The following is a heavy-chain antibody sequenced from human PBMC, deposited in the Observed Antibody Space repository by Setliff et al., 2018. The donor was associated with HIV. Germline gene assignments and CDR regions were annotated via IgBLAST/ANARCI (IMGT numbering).Heavy chain of an antibody. CDR3: ARGQIGYGDYDLNWFDP. CDR2: IRYDDTYK. D-gene: IGHD4-17*01. CDR1: GFTFSYYG. V-gene: IGHV3-30*02. J-gene: IGHJ5*02. Sequence: HPGGSLRLSCATSGFTFSYYGMHWVRQAPGKGLEWVAFIRYDDTYKYYADSVKGRFTISSDNAKNSLYLQMNSLRLEDTAVYYCARGQIGYGDYDLNWFDPWGQGTLVTVSS.